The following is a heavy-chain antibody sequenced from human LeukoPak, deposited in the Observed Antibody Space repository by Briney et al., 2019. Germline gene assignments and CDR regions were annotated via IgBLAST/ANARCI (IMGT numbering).Heavy chain of an antibody. CDR1: GFTFSSYA. CDR2: ISGSGGST. J-gene: IGHJ6*02. D-gene: IGHD1-26*01. CDR3: AKDALRGSGSYSLYYYGMDV. V-gene: IGHV3-23*01. Sequence: HPGGSLRLSCAASGFTFSSYAMSWVRQAPGKGLEWVSAISGSGGSTYYVDSVKGRFNITRDNSKNTLYLQMNSLRAEDTAVYYCAKDALRGSGSYSLYYYGMDVWGQGTTVTVSS.